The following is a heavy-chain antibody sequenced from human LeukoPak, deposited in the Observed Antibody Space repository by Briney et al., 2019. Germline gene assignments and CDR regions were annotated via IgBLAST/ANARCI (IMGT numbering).Heavy chain of an antibody. V-gene: IGHV4-34*01. CDR2: INHSGST. CDR1: GGSFSGYY. D-gene: IGHD1-14*01. Sequence: LETLSLTCAVYGGSFSGYYWSWIRQPPGKGLEWIGEINHSGSTNYNPSLKSRVTISVDTSKNQFSLKLSSVTAADTAVYYCARVNRAVSFDYWGQGTLVTVSS. CDR3: ARVNRAVSFDY. J-gene: IGHJ4*02.